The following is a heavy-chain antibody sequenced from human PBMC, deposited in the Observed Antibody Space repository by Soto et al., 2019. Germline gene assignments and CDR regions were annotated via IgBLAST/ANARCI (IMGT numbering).Heavy chain of an antibody. CDR3: ARGGIGYYYDSSGYCGY. V-gene: IGHV3-48*03. CDR1: GFTFSSYE. CDR2: ISSSGSTI. Sequence: PGGSLRLSCAASGFTFSSYEMNWVRQAPGKGLEWVSYISSSGSTIYYADSVKGRFTISRDNAKNSLYLQMNSLRAEDTAVYYCARGGIGYYYDSSGYCGYWGQGTLVTVSS. J-gene: IGHJ4*02. D-gene: IGHD3-22*01.